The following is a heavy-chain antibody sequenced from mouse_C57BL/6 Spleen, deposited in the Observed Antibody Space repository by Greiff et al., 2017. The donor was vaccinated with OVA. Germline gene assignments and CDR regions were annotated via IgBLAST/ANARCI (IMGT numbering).Heavy chain of an antibody. CDR1: GYTFTEYT. Sequence: VQLVESGAELVKPGASVKLSCKASGYTFTEYTIHWVKQRSGQGLEWIGWFYPGSGSIKYNEKFKDKATLTADKSSSTVYMELSRLTSEDSAVYFCARHEDGSSGYSYFDYWGQGTTLTVSS. D-gene: IGHD3-2*02. CDR3: ARHEDGSSGYSYFDY. J-gene: IGHJ2*01. CDR2: FYPGSGSI. V-gene: IGHV1-62-2*01.